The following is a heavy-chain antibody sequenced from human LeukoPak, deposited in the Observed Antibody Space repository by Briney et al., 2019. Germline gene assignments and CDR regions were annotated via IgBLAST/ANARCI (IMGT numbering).Heavy chain of an antibody. D-gene: IGHD1-26*01. CDR3: ARRPGVVGALFW. V-gene: IGHV6-1*01. J-gene: IGHJ4*02. CDR2: TYYRSKWYN. Sequence: SQTLSLTCAISGDSVSSTTASWNWIRQSPSRGLEWLGRTYYRSKWYNDYALSVESRITINPDTSKNQFSLKLSSVTAADTAVYYCARRPGVVGALFWWGQGTLVTVSS. CDR1: GDSVSSTTAS.